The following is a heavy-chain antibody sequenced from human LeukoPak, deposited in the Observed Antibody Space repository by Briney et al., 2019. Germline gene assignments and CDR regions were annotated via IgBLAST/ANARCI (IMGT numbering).Heavy chain of an antibody. Sequence: SETLSLTCTVSGYSLTSGYYWSWIRQPPGKGLEWIGEINHSGSTNYNPSLKSRVTMSVDTSKNQFSLKLSSVTAADTAVYYCARLGQWLSYYYYYYMDVWGKGTTVTVSS. CDR2: INHSGST. D-gene: IGHD6-19*01. CDR1: GYSLTSGYY. J-gene: IGHJ6*03. V-gene: IGHV4-38-2*02. CDR3: ARLGQWLSYYYYYYMDV.